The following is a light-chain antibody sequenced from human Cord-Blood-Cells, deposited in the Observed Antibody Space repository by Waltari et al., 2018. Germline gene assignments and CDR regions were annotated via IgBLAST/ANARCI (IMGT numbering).Light chain of an antibody. CDR3: QQRSNWPPT. CDR2: DAS. CDR1: QSVSSY. J-gene: IGKJ4*01. Sequence: EIVLTQSPATLSLSPGERAPLYCRASQSVSSYLAWYQQKPGQAPRLLIYDASNSATGIPARFSGSGSWTDFTLTISSLEPEDFAVYYCQQRSNWPPTFGGGTKVEIK. V-gene: IGKV3-11*01.